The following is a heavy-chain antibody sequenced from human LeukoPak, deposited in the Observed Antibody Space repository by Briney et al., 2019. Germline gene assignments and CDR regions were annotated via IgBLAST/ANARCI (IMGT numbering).Heavy chain of an antibody. CDR3: ARAYYYGD. V-gene: IGHV3-53*01. D-gene: IGHD3-10*01. CDR2: IYSGGKT. Sequence: EGSLRLSRAASGFSVSGTYMSWVRQAPGKGLEWVSIIYSGGKTYYADSVKGRFTISRDDSKNTVYLQINSLRADDTAVYYCARAYYYGDWGQGTLVTVSS. J-gene: IGHJ4*02. CDR1: GFSVSGTY.